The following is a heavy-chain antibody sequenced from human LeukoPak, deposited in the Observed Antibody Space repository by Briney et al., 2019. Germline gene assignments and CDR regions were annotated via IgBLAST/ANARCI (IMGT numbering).Heavy chain of an antibody. CDR1: GASISSYY. CDR2: IYTSGST. Sequence: SETLSLTCTVSGASISSYYWSWIRQPPGKGLEWIGFIYTSGSTNYNPSLKSRVTISVDTSKTHFSLKLSSVTAADTAVYYCARGVRGRAHYDILTGYSCGMDVWGQGTTVTVSS. D-gene: IGHD3-9*01. J-gene: IGHJ6*02. V-gene: IGHV4-4*09. CDR3: ARGVRGRAHYDILTGYSCGMDV.